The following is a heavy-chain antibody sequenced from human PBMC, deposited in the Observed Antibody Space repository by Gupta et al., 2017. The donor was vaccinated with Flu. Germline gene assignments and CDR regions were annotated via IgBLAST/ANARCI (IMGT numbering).Heavy chain of an antibody. V-gene: IGHV3-30*18. D-gene: IGHD6-6*01. CDR3: AKDRGAARPYYYYGMDV. Sequence: QVQLVESGGGVVQPGRSLRLSCAASGFTFSSYGMHWVRQAPGKGLEWVAVISYDGSNKYYADSVKGRFTISRDNSKNTLYLQMNSLRAEDTAVYYCAKDRGAARPYYYYGMDVWGQGTTVTVSS. CDR1: GFTFSSYG. CDR2: ISYDGSNK. J-gene: IGHJ6*02.